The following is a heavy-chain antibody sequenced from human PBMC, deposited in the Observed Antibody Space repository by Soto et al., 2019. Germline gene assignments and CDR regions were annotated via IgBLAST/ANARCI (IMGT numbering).Heavy chain of an antibody. J-gene: IGHJ4*02. Sequence: SETLSLTCTVSGGSVSSGSYYWSWIRQPPGKRLEWIGYIYYSGSTNYNPSLKSRVTISVDTSKNQFSLKLSSVTAADTAVYYCARVRTGYFDYWGQGTLVTVSS. CDR3: ARVRTGYFDY. D-gene: IGHD7-27*01. CDR1: GGSVSSGSYY. CDR2: IYYSGST. V-gene: IGHV4-61*01.